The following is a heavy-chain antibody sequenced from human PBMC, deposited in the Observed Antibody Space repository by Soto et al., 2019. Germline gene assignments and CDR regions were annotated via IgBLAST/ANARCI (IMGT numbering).Heavy chain of an antibody. CDR1: GYTFTSYG. CDR2: INGYTGNT. D-gene: IGHD3-16*01. V-gene: IGHV1-18*01. Sequence: QVQLVQSGAEVKKPGAPVKVSCKASGYTFTSYGLSWVRQAPGQGLEWMGWINGYTGNTNYAQKFQGRVTMTTDTSTNTAYLDLWTLISDDTAVYYCARSWVTGKGGIDVWGQGTTVTVSS. J-gene: IGHJ6*02. CDR3: ARSWVTGKGGIDV.